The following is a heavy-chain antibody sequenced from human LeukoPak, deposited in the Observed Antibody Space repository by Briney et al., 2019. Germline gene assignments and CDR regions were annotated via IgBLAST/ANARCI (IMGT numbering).Heavy chain of an antibody. V-gene: IGHV4-39*07. Sequence: SETLSLTCTVSGGSISSSSYYWGWIRQPPGKGLEWIGSIYYSGSTYYNPSLKSRVTISVDTSKNQFSLKLSSVTAADTAVYYCARGRWLQFGAYYFDYWGQGTLVTVSS. CDR1: GGSISSSSYY. CDR3: ARGRWLQFGAYYFDY. D-gene: IGHD5-24*01. CDR2: IYYSGST. J-gene: IGHJ4*02.